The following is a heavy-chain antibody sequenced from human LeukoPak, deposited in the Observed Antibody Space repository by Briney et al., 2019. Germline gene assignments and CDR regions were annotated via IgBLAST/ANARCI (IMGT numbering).Heavy chain of an antibody. Sequence: GGSLRPSCAASGFTFSSYEMNWVRQAPGKGLEWVSYISSSGSTIYYADSVRGRFTISRDNAKDSLYLQMNSLRAEDTAVYYCAELGITMIGGVWGKGTTVTISS. V-gene: IGHV3-48*03. D-gene: IGHD3-10*02. CDR3: AELGITMIGGV. J-gene: IGHJ6*04. CDR2: ISSSGSTI. CDR1: GFTFSSYE.